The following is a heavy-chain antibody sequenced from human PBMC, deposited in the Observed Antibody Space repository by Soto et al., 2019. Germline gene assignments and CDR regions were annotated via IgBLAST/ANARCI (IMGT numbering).Heavy chain of an antibody. CDR2: VGGSGGST. V-gene: IGHV3-23*01. Sequence: GGSLRLSCGGSGFTFSISALGGVRPAPGKGLEWVSAVGGSGGSTYYADSVKGRFTISRDNSKNTLYLHMNSLRAEDTAVYYCAKGQKDCYSTSCYLRFDPWGQGTLVTVSS. CDR1: GFTFSISA. J-gene: IGHJ5*02. CDR3: AKGQKDCYSTSCYLRFDP. D-gene: IGHD2-2*01.